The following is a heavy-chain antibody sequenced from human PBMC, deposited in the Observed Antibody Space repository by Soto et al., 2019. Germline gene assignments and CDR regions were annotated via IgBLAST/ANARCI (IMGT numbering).Heavy chain of an antibody. V-gene: IGHV3-74*01. CDR3: ARGDRGGFDL. Sequence: EVQLVESGGGLVQPGESLRLSCAASGFTFDYYWMHWVRQAPGKGLVWVSRVHSGGTTTTYADSVKGRFTTSRDNARTPVSLQTSSLRAEDTAIYYCARGDRGGFDLWGHGTMVTVSS. D-gene: IGHD3-10*01. CDR1: GFTFDYYW. J-gene: IGHJ3*01. CDR2: VHSGGTTT.